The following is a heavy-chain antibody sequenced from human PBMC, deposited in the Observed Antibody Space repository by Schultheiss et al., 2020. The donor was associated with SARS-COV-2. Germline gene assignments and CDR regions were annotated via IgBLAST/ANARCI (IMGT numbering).Heavy chain of an antibody. V-gene: IGHV3-23*01. D-gene: IGHD3-10*01. Sequence: GGSLRLSCAASGFTFSSYAMSWVRQAPGKGLEWVSAISGSGGSTYYADSVKGRFTISRDNSKNTLYLQMNSLRAEDTAVYYCASCITMVQGVRWSAFDIWGQGTMVTVSS. CDR1: GFTFSSYA. CDR2: ISGSGGST. CDR3: ASCITMVQGVRWSAFDI. J-gene: IGHJ3*02.